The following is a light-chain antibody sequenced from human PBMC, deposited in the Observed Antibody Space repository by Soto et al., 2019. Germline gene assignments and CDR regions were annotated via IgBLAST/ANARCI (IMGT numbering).Light chain of an antibody. CDR2: EVS. V-gene: IGLV2-14*01. Sequence: QSVLIQSASVSGSPGQSITISCTGTSSDIGVYNYLSWYQQRPGSAPKLLIYEVSNRPSGVSNRFSGSKSGNTASPTISGLQPEDEADYYCSSYTTVSTVVFGGGTKVTVL. J-gene: IGLJ2*01. CDR1: SSDIGVYNY. CDR3: SSYTTVSTVV.